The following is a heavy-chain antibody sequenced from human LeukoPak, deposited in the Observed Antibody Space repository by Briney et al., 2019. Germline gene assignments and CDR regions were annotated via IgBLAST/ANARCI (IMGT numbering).Heavy chain of an antibody. V-gene: IGHV1-24*01. CDR2: FDPEDGET. Sequence: GASVKVSCKVSGYTLTELSMHWVRQAPGKGLEWMGGFDPEDGETIYAQKFQGRVTMTEDTSTDTAYMELRSLRSDDTAVYYCARVPSITIFGVVINGMDVWGKGTTVTVSS. J-gene: IGHJ6*03. CDR3: ARVPSITIFGVVINGMDV. D-gene: IGHD3-3*01. CDR1: GYTLTELS.